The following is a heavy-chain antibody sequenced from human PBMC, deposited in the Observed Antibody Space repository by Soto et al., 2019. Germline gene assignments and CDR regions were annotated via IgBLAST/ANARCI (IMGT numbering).Heavy chain of an antibody. Sequence: ASVKVSCKASGYTFTSYGISWVRQAPGQGLEWMGWISAYNGNTNYAQKLQGRVTMTTDTSTSTAYMELRSLRSEDTAVYYCARTREDSSGLYYYYMDVWGKGTTVTVSS. J-gene: IGHJ6*03. CDR2: ISAYNGNT. CDR1: GYTFTSYG. CDR3: ARTREDSSGLYYYYMDV. D-gene: IGHD6-19*01. V-gene: IGHV1-18*01.